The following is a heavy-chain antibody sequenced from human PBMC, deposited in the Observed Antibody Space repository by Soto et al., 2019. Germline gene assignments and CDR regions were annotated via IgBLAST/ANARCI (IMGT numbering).Heavy chain of an antibody. J-gene: IGHJ4*02. CDR1: GFNFNYYA. CDR3: ANDHPSNGWPAFDR. V-gene: IGHV3-23*01. CDR2: IDAAGNT. Sequence: EVQLLESGGGLVQPGGSLRLSCTASGFNFNYYAMSWVRQAPGKGLEWVSSIDAAGNTYHADSVKGRFTISSDRSKNKLYLQMNSLRADDTATYYCANDHPSNGWPAFDRWGQGTLVTVPS. D-gene: IGHD6-19*01.